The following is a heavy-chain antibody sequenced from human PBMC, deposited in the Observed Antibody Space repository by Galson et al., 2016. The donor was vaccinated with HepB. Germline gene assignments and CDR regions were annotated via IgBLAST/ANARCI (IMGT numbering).Heavy chain of an antibody. CDR3: VLFAVGELFPGGDGFDI. D-gene: IGHD3-10*01. CDR1: GYTFIYYY. Sequence: SVKVSCKASGYTFIYYYMHWVRQAPGQGPEWMGRMNPNTDGTNYAQKFQDRVTMTRDTSTTTAYMEMTRLRSDDTAMYYCVLFAVGELFPGGDGFDIWGQGTMVTVFS. CDR2: MNPNTDGT. J-gene: IGHJ3*02. V-gene: IGHV1-2*06.